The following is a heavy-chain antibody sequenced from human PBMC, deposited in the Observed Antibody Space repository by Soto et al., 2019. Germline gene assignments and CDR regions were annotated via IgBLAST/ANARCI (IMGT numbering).Heavy chain of an antibody. CDR3: TKDPCTRRSCYFDF. D-gene: IGHD2-8*01. Sequence: EVQLLESGGGLVQPGGSLRLSCEASGFTFSSHAMSWVRQAPGKGLEWVSAISGSDAGTFDADSVRGRFTISRDNSKNTLYLHMTSLRVEDTAIYYCTKDPCTRRSCYFDFWGQGSLVTVSS. J-gene: IGHJ4*02. CDR2: ISGSDAGT. V-gene: IGHV3-23*01. CDR1: GFTFSSHA.